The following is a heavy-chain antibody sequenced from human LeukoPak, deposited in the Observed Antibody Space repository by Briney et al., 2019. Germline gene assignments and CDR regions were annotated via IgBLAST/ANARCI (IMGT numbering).Heavy chain of an antibody. V-gene: IGHV4-4*07. D-gene: IGHD2-15*01. Sequence: SETLSLTGTGSGGSINNYYWSWIRQPAGKGLEWIGRIYTRGSTNYNPSLKSRVTMSVDTSKNQFSLKLSSVTAADTAVYYCARGRYCSADICSGGDAFDIWGQGTMVSVSS. CDR2: IYTRGST. J-gene: IGHJ3*02. CDR3: ARGRYCSADICSGGDAFDI. CDR1: GGSINNYY.